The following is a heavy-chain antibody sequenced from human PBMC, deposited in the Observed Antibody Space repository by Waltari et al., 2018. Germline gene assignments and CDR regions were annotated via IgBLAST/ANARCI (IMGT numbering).Heavy chain of an antibody. CDR1: GMTFTTYS. Sequence: EVQLVESGGGLVQPGGSLRLSCAASGMTFTTYSMNWVRQAPGKGLGWISYVSGDSGYIYYADSVRGRFTISRDNSQNSMYLQMNNLRADDTAVYYCAGIRRGFWFFDLWGRGTLVTVSS. J-gene: IGHJ2*01. V-gene: IGHV3-48*04. CDR3: AGIRRGFWFFDL. D-gene: IGHD3-10*01. CDR2: VSGDSGYI.